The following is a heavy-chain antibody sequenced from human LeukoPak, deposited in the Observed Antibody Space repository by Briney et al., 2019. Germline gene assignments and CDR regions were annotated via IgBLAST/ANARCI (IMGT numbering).Heavy chain of an antibody. J-gene: IGHJ4*02. D-gene: IGHD3-10*01. Sequence: GGPLRLSCAASGFTFNSYWMSWVRQAPGKELERVANIDPDGSEKQYGDSVKGRFTTSRDNAKNSLYLQMNSLRAEDTAIYYCARIYYFGDNNWRYFDNWGQGTLVTVSS. CDR1: GFTFNSYW. CDR2: IDPDGSEK. V-gene: IGHV3-7*01. CDR3: ARIYYFGDNNWRYFDN.